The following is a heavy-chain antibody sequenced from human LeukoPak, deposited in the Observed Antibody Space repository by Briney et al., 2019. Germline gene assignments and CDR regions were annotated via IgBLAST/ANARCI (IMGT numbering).Heavy chain of an antibody. CDR1: GFTFSSYE. J-gene: IGHJ4*02. D-gene: IGHD6-19*01. CDR3: ARDGGYGSGPFDY. Sequence: GGSLRLSCAASGFTFSSYEMNWVRQAPGKGLKWVSYISSSGSTIYYADSVKGRFTISRDNAKNSLYLQMNSLRAEDTAVYYCARDGGYGSGPFDYWGQGTLVTVSS. V-gene: IGHV3-48*03. CDR2: ISSSGSTI.